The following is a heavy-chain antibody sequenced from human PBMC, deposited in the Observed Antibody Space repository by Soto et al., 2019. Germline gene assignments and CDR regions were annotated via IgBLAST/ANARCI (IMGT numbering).Heavy chain of an antibody. D-gene: IGHD2-8*01. V-gene: IGHV3-21*01. CDR2: ISSSSSYI. Sequence: PGGSLRLSCAASGFTFSSYSMNWVRQAPGKGLEWVSSISSSSSYIYYADSVKGRFTISRDNAKNSLYLQMNSLRAEDTAVYYCARQDIVLMVYAIFDYWGQGTLVTVSS. J-gene: IGHJ4*02. CDR3: ARQDIVLMVYAIFDY. CDR1: GFTFSSYS.